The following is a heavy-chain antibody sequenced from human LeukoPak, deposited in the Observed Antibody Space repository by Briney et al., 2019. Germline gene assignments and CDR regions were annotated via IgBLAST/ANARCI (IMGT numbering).Heavy chain of an antibody. CDR2: IIPIFGTA. J-gene: IGHJ6*02. V-gene: IGHV1-69*13. D-gene: IGHD2-21*02. Sequence: SVKVSCKASGGTFSSYAISWVRQAPGQGLEWMGGIIPIFGTANYAQKFQGRVTITADESTSTAYMELSSLRSEDTAVYYCAREVVVTAMAHCYYYGMDVWGQGTTVTVSS. CDR3: AREVVVTAMAHCYYYGMDV. CDR1: GGTFSSYA.